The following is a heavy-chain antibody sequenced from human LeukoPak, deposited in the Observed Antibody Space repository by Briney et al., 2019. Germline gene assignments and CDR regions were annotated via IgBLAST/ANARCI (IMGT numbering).Heavy chain of an antibody. CDR2: IYHSGST. Sequence: SETLSLTCAVYGGSFSDYYWNWIRQTPGKELEWIGEIYHSGSTKYNPSLKIRVTMLVATSKNQFSLKLRSVTASDTAVYYCARAKFGDPVAYDIWGQGTTVTVSS. CDR3: ARAKFGDPVAYDI. CDR1: GGSFSDYY. V-gene: IGHV4-34*01. J-gene: IGHJ3*02. D-gene: IGHD3-10*01.